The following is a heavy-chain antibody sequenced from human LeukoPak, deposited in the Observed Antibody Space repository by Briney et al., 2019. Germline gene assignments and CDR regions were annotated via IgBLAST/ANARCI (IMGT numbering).Heavy chain of an antibody. Sequence: PGGSLRLSCTGSGFTFGDYALGWVRQAPGKGLEWVGFIRKKVYGGTIEYAASVKGRFTISRDDSKNIAYLQMNSLKTEDTAMYYCATLSAGTYFTFDHWGQGTLVTVSS. CDR1: GFTFGDYA. CDR2: IRKKVYGGTI. V-gene: IGHV3-49*04. D-gene: IGHD1-26*01. J-gene: IGHJ5*02. CDR3: ATLSAGTYFTFDH.